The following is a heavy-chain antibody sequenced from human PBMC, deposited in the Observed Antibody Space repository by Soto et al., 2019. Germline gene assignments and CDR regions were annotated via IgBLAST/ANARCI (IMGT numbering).Heavy chain of an antibody. CDR2: IDWDDDK. CDR1: GFSLSTSGMC. V-gene: IGHV2-70*01. J-gene: IGHJ4*02. Sequence: SGPTLVNPTQTLTLTCTFSGFSLSTSGMCVSWIRQPPGKALEWLALIDWDDDKYYSTSLKTRLTISKDTSKNQVVLTMANMDPVDTATYYCARTYFPKVGATTFDYWGQGTLVTVSS. D-gene: IGHD1-26*01. CDR3: ARTYFPKVGATTFDY.